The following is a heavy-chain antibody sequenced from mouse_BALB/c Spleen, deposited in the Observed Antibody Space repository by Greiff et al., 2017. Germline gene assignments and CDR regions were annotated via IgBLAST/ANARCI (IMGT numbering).Heavy chain of an antibody. CDR3: AGSSYRYFDV. CDR2: INPGSGGT. D-gene: IGHD1-1*01. CDR1: GYAFTNYL. Sequence: VKVVESGAELVRPGTSVKVSCKASGYAFTNYLIEWVKQRPGQGLEGIGVINPGSGGTNYNETFKGKATLTADKSSSTAYMQLSSLTSDDYAVYFCAGSSYRYFDVWGAGTTVTVAS. J-gene: IGHJ1*01. V-gene: IGHV1-54*01.